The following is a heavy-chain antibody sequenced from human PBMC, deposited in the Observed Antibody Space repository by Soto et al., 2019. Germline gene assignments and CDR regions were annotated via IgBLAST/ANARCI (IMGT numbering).Heavy chain of an antibody. CDR1: GFSLSTSGLG. J-gene: IGHJ4*02. CDR3: AHTEHSSIWPFDS. Sequence: SAPTLLNPTQTLTFTCSFFGFSLSTSGLGLGWIRQTPGKALERRAHIYWDDNKRDSASLKSRLTITMDNTKNQVVITMTNMDPVDTATSYCAHTEHSSIWPFDSWGQGTLVTVSS. D-gene: IGHD6-13*01. CDR2: IYWDDNK. V-gene: IGHV2-5*02.